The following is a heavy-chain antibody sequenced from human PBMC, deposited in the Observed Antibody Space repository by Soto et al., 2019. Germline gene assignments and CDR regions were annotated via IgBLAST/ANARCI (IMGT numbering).Heavy chain of an antibody. Sequence: QVQLVESGGGLVKPGGSLRLSCAASGFTFSDYYMSWIRQAPGKGLEWVSYISSSSSYTNYADSVKGRFTISRDNAKNXQYXEXTSLRAEDTAVYYCARARRTESHYDSSGYTAEYFQYWGQGTLVTVSS. J-gene: IGHJ1*01. CDR3: ARARRTESHYDSSGYTAEYFQY. CDR2: ISSSSSYT. CDR1: GFTFSDYY. D-gene: IGHD3-22*01. V-gene: IGHV3-11*05.